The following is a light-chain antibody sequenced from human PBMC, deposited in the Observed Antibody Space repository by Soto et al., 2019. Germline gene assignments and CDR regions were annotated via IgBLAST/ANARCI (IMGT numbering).Light chain of an antibody. CDR3: QQYNNWPRGT. Sequence: EIVMTQSPATLSVSPGERATLSCRASQSVSSNLAWYQQKPGQAPRLLIYGASNRATGIPARFSGSGSGTEFTLTISSLQSEDFAFYYCQQYNNWPRGTFGQGTKLEIK. CDR1: QSVSSN. V-gene: IGKV3-15*01. J-gene: IGKJ2*01. CDR2: GAS.